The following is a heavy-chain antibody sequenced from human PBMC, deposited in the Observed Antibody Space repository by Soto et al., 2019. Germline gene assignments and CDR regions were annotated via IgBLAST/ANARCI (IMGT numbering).Heavy chain of an antibody. CDR2: IYYSGST. CDR3: ARTPRGYCSGRTCSNGFDP. V-gene: IGHV4-59*08. CDR1: GSSISGNY. Sequence: SETLSLTCTVSGSSISGNYWSWIRQPPGRGLEWIGYIYYSGSTYVSPSLKSRVTMSVDTSENQFFLKLRSVTAADTAVYYCARTPRGYCSGRTCSNGFDPWGQGTLVTVSS. J-gene: IGHJ5*02. D-gene: IGHD2-15*01.